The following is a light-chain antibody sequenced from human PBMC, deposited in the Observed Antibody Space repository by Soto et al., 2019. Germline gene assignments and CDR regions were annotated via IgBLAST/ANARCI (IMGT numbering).Light chain of an antibody. Sequence: EIVMTQSPATLAVSPGETATRSCRASQSVRSNLAWYQQKPGQAPRLLIYGVSTRATGIPARFSGSGSGTEFTLTISSLQSEDFAVYYCQQYNNWPPWTFGQGTKVDIK. CDR1: QSVRSN. CDR3: QQYNNWPPWT. V-gene: IGKV3-15*01. J-gene: IGKJ1*01. CDR2: GVS.